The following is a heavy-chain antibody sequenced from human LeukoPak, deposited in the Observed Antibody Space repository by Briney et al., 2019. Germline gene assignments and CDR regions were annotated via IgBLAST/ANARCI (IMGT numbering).Heavy chain of an antibody. Sequence: SETLSLTCTLSGGSISSYYWSWIRQPPGKGLEWIGYIYYSGSTNYNPSLKSRVTISVDTSKNQFSLKLSSVTAADTAVYYCARIYLDGGHLDYWGQGTLVTVSS. V-gene: IGHV4-59*01. CDR3: ARIYLDGGHLDY. D-gene: IGHD4-23*01. CDR2: IYYSGST. J-gene: IGHJ4*02. CDR1: GGSISSYY.